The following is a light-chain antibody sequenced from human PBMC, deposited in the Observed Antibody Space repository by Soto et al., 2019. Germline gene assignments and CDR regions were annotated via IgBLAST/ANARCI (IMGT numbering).Light chain of an antibody. CDR2: DVS. J-gene: IGLJ2*01. CDR1: SSDVVGYNY. V-gene: IGLV2-14*01. CDR3: FSSTGGSSPGV. Sequence: QSVLTQPASVSGSPGQSITISCTGTSSDVVGYNYVSWYQQHPGKAPKLMIYDVSNRPSGVSNRFSGSKSANTASLTISGLQAEDEDDYYCFSSTGGSSPGVFGGGTKLTVL.